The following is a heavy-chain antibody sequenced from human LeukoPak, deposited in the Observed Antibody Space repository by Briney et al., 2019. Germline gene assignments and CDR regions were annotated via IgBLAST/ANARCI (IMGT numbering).Heavy chain of an antibody. CDR2: IKHDGSEK. V-gene: IGHV3-7*01. Sequence: GGSLRLSCAASGFSFSSFWMSLVRQAPGKGLECVANIKHDGSEKYYVDSVKGRFTISRDNAKTSLSLQMNNLRAEDTAVYYCAKGIAGYLALDYWGQGNLVTVSS. J-gene: IGHJ4*02. CDR3: AKGIAGYLALDY. D-gene: IGHD6-13*01. CDR1: GFSFSSFW.